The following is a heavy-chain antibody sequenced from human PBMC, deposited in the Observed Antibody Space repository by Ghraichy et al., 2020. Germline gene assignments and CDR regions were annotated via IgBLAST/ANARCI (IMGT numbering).Heavy chain of an antibody. Sequence: SETLSLTCTVSGDSLSSDYWSWIRQPPGKGLECIGYTYYTGSTHYNPSLKSRITISVDRSKNQISLRLRSVTAADTGVYYCARGVSVKYYGMDVWGQGNTVAV. CDR1: GDSLSSDY. J-gene: IGHJ6*02. V-gene: IGHV4-59*01. CDR2: TYYTGST. D-gene: IGHD3-16*01. CDR3: ARGVSVKYYGMDV.